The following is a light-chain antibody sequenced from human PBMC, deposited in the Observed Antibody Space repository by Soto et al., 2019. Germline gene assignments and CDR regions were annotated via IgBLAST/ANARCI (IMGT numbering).Light chain of an antibody. CDR3: QQYSRSPPT. V-gene: IGKV3-20*01. CDR2: GAS. J-gene: IGKJ1*01. Sequence: EIVLTQSPGTLSLSPGERATLSCRASQSVNSNYLAWYQRNPGQAPRLLMYGASNRATGIPDRFSGSGSGTDFILTITSLEPEDFAVYYCQQYSRSPPTFGQGTKVDI. CDR1: QSVNSNY.